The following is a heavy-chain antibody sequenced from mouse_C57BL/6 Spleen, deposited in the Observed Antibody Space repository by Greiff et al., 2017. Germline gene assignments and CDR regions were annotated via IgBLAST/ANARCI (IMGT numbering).Heavy chain of an antibody. CDR2: IYPGSGST. CDR1: GYTFTSYW. Sequence: VKLQQPGAELVKPGASVQMSCKASGYTFTSYWITWVKQRPGQGLEWIGDIYPGSGSTNYNEKFKSKATLTVDTSSSTAYMQLSSLTSEDSAVYYCARWVYDGYYHFDYWGKGTTLTVSS. CDR3: ARWVYDGYYHFDY. J-gene: IGHJ2*01. V-gene: IGHV1-55*01. D-gene: IGHD2-3*01.